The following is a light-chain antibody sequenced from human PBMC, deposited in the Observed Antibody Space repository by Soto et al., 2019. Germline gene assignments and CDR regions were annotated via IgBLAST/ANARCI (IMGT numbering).Light chain of an antibody. V-gene: IGKV3-15*01. CDR1: QSVRSS. CDR3: QQYNNWPQT. Sequence: EIVMTQSPATLSVSPGERATLSCRASQSVRSSLAWYQQKPGQAPRLLIFGASTRATGIPARFSGTGSGTEFTLTISSLQSEDFAVYYCQQYNNWPQTFGQGTKV. J-gene: IGKJ1*01. CDR2: GAS.